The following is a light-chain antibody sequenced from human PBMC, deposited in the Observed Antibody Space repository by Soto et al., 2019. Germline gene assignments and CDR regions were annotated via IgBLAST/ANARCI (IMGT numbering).Light chain of an antibody. J-gene: IGKJ4*01. CDR3: QQYHHWPLLT. V-gene: IGKV3D-15*01. Sequence: EIVMTQSPATLSVSPGERATLSCRASQSVNSNLAWYQLKPGQAPRLLISGASTRATGIPARFSGSGSGTEFTLTISSLQSEDFAVYYCQQYHHWPLLTFGGGTKVEIK. CDR1: QSVNSN. CDR2: GAS.